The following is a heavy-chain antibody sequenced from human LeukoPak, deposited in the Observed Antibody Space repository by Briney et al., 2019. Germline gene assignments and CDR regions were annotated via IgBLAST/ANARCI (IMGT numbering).Heavy chain of an antibody. V-gene: IGHV1-69*01. Sequence: SVKVSCKASGGTFSSDAISWVRQAPGQGLEWMGGIIPICGTANYAQKFQGRVTITADESTSTAYVELSSLRSEDTAVYYCARVAPGLRDAFDIWGQGTMVTVSS. CDR2: IIPICGTA. D-gene: IGHD4-17*01. CDR1: GGTFSSDA. J-gene: IGHJ3*02. CDR3: ARVAPGLRDAFDI.